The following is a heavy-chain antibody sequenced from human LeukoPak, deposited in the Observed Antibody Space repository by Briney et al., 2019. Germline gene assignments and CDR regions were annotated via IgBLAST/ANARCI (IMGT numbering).Heavy chain of an antibody. V-gene: IGHV1-18*01. CDR2: ISAYNGNT. D-gene: IGHD3-3*01. CDR3: ARVSVGVTIFGVVIISSVDV. CDR1: GYTFTSYG. J-gene: IGHJ6*04. Sequence: GALVKVSCKASGYTFTSYGISWVRQAPGQGLEWMGWISAYNGNTNYAQKLQGRVTMTTDTSTSTAYMELRSLRSDDTAVYYCARVSVGVTIFGVVIISSVDVWGKGTTVTVSS.